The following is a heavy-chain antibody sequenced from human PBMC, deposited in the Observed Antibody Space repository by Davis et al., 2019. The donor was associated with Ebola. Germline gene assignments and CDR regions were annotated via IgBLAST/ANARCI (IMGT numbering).Heavy chain of an antibody. CDR1: GFTFSSYA. Sequence: GGSLRLSCAASGFTFSSYAMSWVRQAPGKGLEWVSAISGSGGSTYYADSVKGRFTIPRDNSKNTLYLQMNSLRAEDTAVYYYAKDLVPAAGYYYYYGMDVWGKGTTVTVSS. CDR3: AKDLVPAAGYYYYYGMDV. CDR2: ISGSGGST. D-gene: IGHD2-2*01. J-gene: IGHJ6*04. V-gene: IGHV3-23*01.